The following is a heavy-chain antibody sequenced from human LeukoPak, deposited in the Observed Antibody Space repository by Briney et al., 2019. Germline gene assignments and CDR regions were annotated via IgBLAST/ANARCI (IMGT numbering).Heavy chain of an antibody. Sequence: ASVKVSCKASGYTFTSYYMHWVRQAPGQGLEWMGIINPSGGSTSCAQKFQGRVTMTRDTSTSTVYMELSSLRSEDTAVYYCARVPGPSCSSTSCYEGGMDYWGQGTLVTVSS. V-gene: IGHV1-46*01. CDR2: INPSGGST. J-gene: IGHJ4*02. CDR3: ARVPGPSCSSTSCYEGGMDY. CDR1: GYTFTSYY. D-gene: IGHD2-2*01.